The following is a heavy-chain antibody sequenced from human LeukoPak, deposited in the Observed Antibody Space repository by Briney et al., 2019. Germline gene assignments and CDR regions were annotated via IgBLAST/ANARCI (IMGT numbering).Heavy chain of an antibody. CDR2: INHRGTT. J-gene: IGHJ3*02. V-gene: IGHV4-34*01. D-gene: IGHD3-22*01. CDR3: ARAPTYYSDGSGHYLTDAFDI. Sequence: PSETLSLTCTVFGGSFSGFYLSWIRQPPGKGLEWIGEINHRGTTTYNPSLKSRVTMSVDTSKKQFSLNLSSVTAADTAVYFCARAPTYYSDGSGHYLTDAFDIWGQGTMVTVSS. CDR1: GGSFSGFY.